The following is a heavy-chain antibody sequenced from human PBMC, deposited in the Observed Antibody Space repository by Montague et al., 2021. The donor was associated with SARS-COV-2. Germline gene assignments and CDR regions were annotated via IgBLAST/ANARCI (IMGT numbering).Heavy chain of an antibody. CDR3: ARDRDWDDWCGMDV. Sequence: SLRLSCAATGLIFSSYEVNWVRQAPGKGLEWISYISSSGGGSTKHYTDSVKGRFTISRDNAKNSLYLQMNSLRVEDTAIYYCARDRDWDDWCGMDVWGQGTTVTVSS. D-gene: IGHD2-21*01. CDR1: GLIFSSYE. J-gene: IGHJ6*02. V-gene: IGHV3-48*03. CDR2: ISSSGGGSTK.